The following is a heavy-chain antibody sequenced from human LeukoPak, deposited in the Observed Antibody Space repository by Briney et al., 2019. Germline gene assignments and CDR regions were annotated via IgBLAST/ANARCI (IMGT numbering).Heavy chain of an antibody. CDR2: IYYSGST. V-gene: IGHV4-34*01. CDR3: ASQIGVVPAADELGGSNWFDP. D-gene: IGHD2-2*01. Sequence: SETLSLTCAVYGGSFSGYYWSWIRQPPGKGLEWIGYIYYSGSTYYNPSLKSRVTISVDTSKNQFSLKLSSVTAADTGVYYCASQIGVVPAADELGGSNWFDPWGQGTLVTVSS. J-gene: IGHJ5*02. CDR1: GGSFSGYY.